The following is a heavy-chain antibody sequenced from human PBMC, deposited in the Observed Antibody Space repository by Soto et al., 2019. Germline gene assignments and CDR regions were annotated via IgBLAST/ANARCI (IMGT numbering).Heavy chain of an antibody. J-gene: IGHJ4*02. D-gene: IGHD6-13*01. V-gene: IGHV4-39*01. CDR3: TRHEGGAAADRPLDY. CDR2: IYYTGST. Sequence: QLRLQESGPGLVKPSETLSLTCSVSGASIRSTSYYWGWIRQPPGKGLEWIGSIYYTGSTHYSPSLKSPIIMSIDTSTNQFSLKLTPVTAADTAVYYCTRHEGGAAADRPLDYWGQGTLVTASS. CDR1: GASIRSTSYY.